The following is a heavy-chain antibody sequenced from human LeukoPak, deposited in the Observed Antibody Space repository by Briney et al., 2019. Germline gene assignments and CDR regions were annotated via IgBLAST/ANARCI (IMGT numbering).Heavy chain of an antibody. D-gene: IGHD3-3*01. Sequence: ASVKVSCKASGYTFTSYDINWVRQATGQGLEWMGWMNPNSGNTGYAQKFQGRVTMTRNTSISTAYMELSSLRSEDTAVYYCARGTYYDFWSGYYTNNQFDYWGQGTLSPSPQ. CDR2: MNPNSGNT. V-gene: IGHV1-8*01. CDR1: GYTFTSYD. J-gene: IGHJ4*02. CDR3: ARGTYYDFWSGYYTNNQFDY.